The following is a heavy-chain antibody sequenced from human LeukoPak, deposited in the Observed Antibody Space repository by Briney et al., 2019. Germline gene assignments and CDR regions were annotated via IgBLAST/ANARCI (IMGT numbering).Heavy chain of an antibody. D-gene: IGHD6-19*01. CDR1: GGSISSYD. V-gene: IGHV4-59*10. Sequence: SETLSLTCTVSGGSISSYDWSWIRQPAGKGLEWIGRIYTTGNTNYPPSLKSRVTMSVDTSKNQFSLKLSSVTAADTAMYYCATYSSGWPFFDYWGPGTLVTVSS. CDR2: IYTTGNT. CDR3: ATYSSGWPFFDY. J-gene: IGHJ4*02.